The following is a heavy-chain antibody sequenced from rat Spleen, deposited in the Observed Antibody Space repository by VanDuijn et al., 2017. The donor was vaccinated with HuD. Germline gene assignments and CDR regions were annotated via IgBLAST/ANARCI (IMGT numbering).Heavy chain of an antibody. V-gene: IGHV2-15*01. CDR3: TSPFRWFAY. CDR1: GFSLTTYH. J-gene: IGHJ3*01. Sequence: QVQLKESGPGLVQPSQTLSLTCTVSGFSLTTYHVSWVRQPPGKSLVWMGAMWAGGGTNYNLAVQSRLSISRDTSKSQVFLKMNSLQTEDTAIYFCTSPFRWFAYWGQGTLVTVSS. CDR2: MWAGGGT.